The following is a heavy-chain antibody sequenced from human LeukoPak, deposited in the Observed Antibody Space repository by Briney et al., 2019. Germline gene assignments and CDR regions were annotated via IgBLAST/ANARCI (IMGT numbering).Heavy chain of an antibody. Sequence: GGTLRLSCAASGFTFSSYAMSWVRQAPGKGLEWVSTISNSGGTNYYADSVKGRFTISRDDSENTLYLQMNSLRAEDTAVYYCAKATGYLLWGQGTLVTVSS. CDR2: ISNSGGTN. D-gene: IGHD1-14*01. J-gene: IGHJ4*02. CDR1: GFTFSSYA. CDR3: AKATGYLL. V-gene: IGHV3-23*01.